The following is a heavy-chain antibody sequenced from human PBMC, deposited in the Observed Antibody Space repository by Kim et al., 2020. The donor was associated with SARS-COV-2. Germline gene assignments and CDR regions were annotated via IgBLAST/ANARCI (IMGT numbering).Heavy chain of an antibody. CDR3: ASESGCTHGAFDI. Sequence: TASGKVTITITRDRSKTTLYLQMHSLKPEDTAAYYCASESGCTHGAFDIWGQGTLVTVSS. D-gene: IGHD1-26*01. J-gene: IGHJ3*02. V-gene: IGHV3-72*01.